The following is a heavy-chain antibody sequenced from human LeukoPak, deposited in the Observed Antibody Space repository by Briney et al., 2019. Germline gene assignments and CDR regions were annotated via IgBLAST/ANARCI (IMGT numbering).Heavy chain of an antibody. D-gene: IGHD1-26*01. V-gene: IGHV3-23*01. CDR1: GLTYS. Sequence: PGGSLRLSCAISGLTYSMSWVRQAPGKGLEWVSSISASGGGTHYAGSVKGRFTISRDNSKKTMYLQMNSLRVDDTAKYFCAAWDPNFYYMDVWGKGTTVTVSS. CDR2: ISASGGGT. CDR3: AAWDPNFYYMDV. J-gene: IGHJ6*03.